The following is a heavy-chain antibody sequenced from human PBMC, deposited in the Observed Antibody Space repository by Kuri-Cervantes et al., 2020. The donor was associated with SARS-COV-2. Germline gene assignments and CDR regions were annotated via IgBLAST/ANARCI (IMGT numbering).Heavy chain of an antibody. CDR2: IRQDAGDK. V-gene: IGHV3-7*01. CDR1: GFTFSSYW. D-gene: IGHD4-23*01. CDR3: ARDHGGALDS. J-gene: IGHJ4*02. Sequence: GGSLRLSCPASGFTFSSYWMAWVRQAPGKGLEWVANIRQDAGDKNCVDSVRGRFTISRDNAKSSLYLQMNSLGAEDTAVYYCARDHGGALDSWGQGTLVTVSS.